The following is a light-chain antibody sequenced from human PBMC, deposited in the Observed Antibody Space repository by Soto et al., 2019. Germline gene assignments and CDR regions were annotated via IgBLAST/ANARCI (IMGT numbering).Light chain of an antibody. Sequence: QSALSQPASVSGSPGQSITISCTGTSRDVGDHDHVTWYQQHPGEAPKLLIYELTNRPSGVSSRFSGSKSGNTASLTISGLQAEDEDDYYCCAFRVSPSSYVFGTGTKVTVL. CDR1: SRDVGDHDH. CDR3: CAFRVSPSSYV. V-gene: IGLV2-14*01. J-gene: IGLJ1*01. CDR2: ELT.